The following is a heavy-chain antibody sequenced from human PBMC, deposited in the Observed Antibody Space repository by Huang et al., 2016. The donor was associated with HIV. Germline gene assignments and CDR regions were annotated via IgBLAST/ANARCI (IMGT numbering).Heavy chain of an antibody. V-gene: IGHV4-34*01. Sequence: QVQLQQWGAGLLKPSETLSLTCAVYGGSFSSFYWRWLRQPPGTGLEWIGQINDDGGTNYNPSLKGRVTISVDTVKSQFSLRLKFVTAADTATYYCARTQILKAGVRFDFWGHGNLVTVSS. CDR2: INDDGGT. CDR3: ARTQILKAGVRFDF. CDR1: GGSFSSFY. J-gene: IGHJ4*01. D-gene: IGHD3-10*01.